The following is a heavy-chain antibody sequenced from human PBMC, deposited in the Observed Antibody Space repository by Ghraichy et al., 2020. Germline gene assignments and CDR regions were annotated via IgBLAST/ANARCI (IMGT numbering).Heavy chain of an antibody. CDR2: INPSSGDT. V-gene: IGHV1-2*02. J-gene: IGHJ4*02. CDR3: ARVSTGWYFDY. D-gene: IGHD6-19*01. CDR1: GYNFADFPTYF. Sequence: ASVKVSCKASGYNFADFPTYFIHWVRQAPGQGLEWMGWINPSSGDTKYAQKVQGRVTVTRDTSTNTAYMELSSLRSNDTAVYSCARVSTGWYFDYWGQGTLVTVSS.